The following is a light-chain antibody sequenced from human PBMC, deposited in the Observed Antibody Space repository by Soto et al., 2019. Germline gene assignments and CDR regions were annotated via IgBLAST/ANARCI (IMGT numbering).Light chain of an antibody. CDR1: QSISSW. V-gene: IGKV1-5*03. Sequence: DIQMTQSPYTLSASVGDRVTITCRASQSISSWLAWYHQKPGKAPKRLIYKASSLESGVPSRFSGSGSGTEFTLTISSLQPDDFATYYCQQYNSYPWTFGQGTKVEIK. CDR2: KAS. J-gene: IGKJ1*01. CDR3: QQYNSYPWT.